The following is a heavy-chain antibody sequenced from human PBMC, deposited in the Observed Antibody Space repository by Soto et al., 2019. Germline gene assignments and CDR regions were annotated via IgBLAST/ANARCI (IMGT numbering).Heavy chain of an antibody. Sequence: QVQLVQSGAEVKKPGASVKVSCKASGYTFTSYDINWVRQATGQGLEWMGWMNPNSGNTGYAQKFQGRVTMTRNTAISTAYMELSSLRSEDTAVYYCATTGYSSSWYRKGWFDPWGQGTLVTVSS. CDR1: GYTFTSYD. CDR2: MNPNSGNT. V-gene: IGHV1-8*01. J-gene: IGHJ5*02. CDR3: ATTGYSSSWYRKGWFDP. D-gene: IGHD6-13*01.